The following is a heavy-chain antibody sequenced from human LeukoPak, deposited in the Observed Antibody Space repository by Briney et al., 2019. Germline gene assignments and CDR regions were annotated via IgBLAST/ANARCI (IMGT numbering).Heavy chain of an antibody. D-gene: IGHD3-10*01. V-gene: IGHV3-9*01. CDR2: ISWDSDYK. J-gene: IGHJ6*02. CDR3: AKGRGFENCYYYGMDV. CDR1: GSTFDDCA. Sequence: PGGSLRLSCAASGSTFDDCAMHWVRQVPGKGLEWVSGISWDSDYKGYADSVKGRFTISRDNTKNSLYLQMNSLRVEDTALYFCAKGRGFENCYYYGMDVWGQGTTVTVSS.